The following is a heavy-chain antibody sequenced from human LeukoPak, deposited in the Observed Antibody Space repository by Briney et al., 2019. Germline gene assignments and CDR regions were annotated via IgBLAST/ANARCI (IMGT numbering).Heavy chain of an antibody. V-gene: IGHV3-48*04. D-gene: IGHD3-9*01. CDR1: GFTFSSYS. CDR3: ARAQLRYFDWLLSLDY. Sequence: GGSLRLSCAASGFTFSSYSMNWVRQAPGKGLEWVSYISSSSSTIYYAHSVKGRFTISRDNAKNSLYLQMNSLRAEDTAVYYCARAQLRYFDWLLSLDYWGQGTLVTVSS. J-gene: IGHJ4*02. CDR2: ISSSSSTI.